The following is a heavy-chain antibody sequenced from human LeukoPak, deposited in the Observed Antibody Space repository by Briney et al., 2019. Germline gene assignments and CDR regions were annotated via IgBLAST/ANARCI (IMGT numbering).Heavy chain of an antibody. Sequence: ASVNVSCKASGYTFTGYYMHWVRQAPGRGLEWMGWINPNSGGTNYAQKFQGRVTMTRDTSIGTAYMELSRLRSDDTAVYYCARVRYSSLFDYWGQGTLVTVSS. V-gene: IGHV1-2*02. CDR2: INPNSGGT. CDR1: GYTFTGYY. CDR3: ARVRYSSLFDY. J-gene: IGHJ4*02. D-gene: IGHD6-13*01.